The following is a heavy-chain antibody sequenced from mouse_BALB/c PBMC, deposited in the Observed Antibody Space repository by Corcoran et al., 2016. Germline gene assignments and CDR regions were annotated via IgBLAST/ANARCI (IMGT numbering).Heavy chain of an antibody. J-gene: IGHJ1*01. Sequence: QIQLVQSGPELKKPGETVKISCKASGYTFTNYGMNWVKQAPGKGLKWMGWINTYTGEPTYADDFKGRFAFSLETSASTAYLQINNLKNEDTATYFYARKYGSSYWYFDVWGAGTTVTVSS. CDR1: GYTFTNYG. D-gene: IGHD1-1*01. CDR3: ARKYGSSYWYFDV. V-gene: IGHV9-3-1*01. CDR2: INTYTGEP.